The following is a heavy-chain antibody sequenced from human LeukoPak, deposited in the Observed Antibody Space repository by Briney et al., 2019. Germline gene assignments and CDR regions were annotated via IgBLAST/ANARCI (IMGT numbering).Heavy chain of an antibody. CDR3: ARAARHYYYGSGSYRSAWFDP. J-gene: IGHJ5*02. Sequence: ASVKVSCKASGYTFTGYYMHWVRQAPGQGLEWMGWINPNSGGTNYAQKFQGRVTMTRDTSISTAYMELSRLRSDDTAVYYCARAARHYYYGSGSYRSAWFDPWGQGTLVTVSS. CDR2: INPNSGGT. D-gene: IGHD3-10*01. V-gene: IGHV1-2*02. CDR1: GYTFTGYY.